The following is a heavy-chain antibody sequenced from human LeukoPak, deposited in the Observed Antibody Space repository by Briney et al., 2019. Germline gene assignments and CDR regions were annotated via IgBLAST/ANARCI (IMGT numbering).Heavy chain of an antibody. CDR2: INHSGST. CDR1: GGSFSGYY. CDR3: ARAPGAALD. D-gene: IGHD2-15*01. V-gene: IGHV4-34*01. J-gene: IGHJ4*02. Sequence: SETLSLTCAVYGGSFSGYYWSWIRQPPGKGLEWIGEINHSGSTNYNPSLKSRVTVSLDTSKNQFSLKLSSVTAADTAVYYYARAPGAALDWGQGTLVTVSS.